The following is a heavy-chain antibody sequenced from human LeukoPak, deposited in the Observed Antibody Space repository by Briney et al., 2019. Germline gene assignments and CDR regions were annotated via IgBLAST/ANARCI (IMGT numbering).Heavy chain of an antibody. CDR3: ARGPRDVRYGSSTSCFNWFDP. D-gene: IGHD2-2*01. J-gene: IGHJ5*02. CDR1: GGSFSGYY. Sequence: SETLSLTCAVYGGSFSGYYWSWIRQPPGKGLEWIGEINHSGSTNYNPSLKSRVTISVDTSKNQFSLKLSSVTAADTAVYYCARGPRDVRYGSSTSCFNWFDPWGQGTLVTVSS. V-gene: IGHV4-34*01. CDR2: INHSGST.